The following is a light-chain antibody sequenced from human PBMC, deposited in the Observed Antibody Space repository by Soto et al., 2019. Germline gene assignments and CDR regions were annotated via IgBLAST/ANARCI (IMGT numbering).Light chain of an antibody. Sequence: DTQLTQSPSFLSASVGDRVTITCRASQDVSRSLGWYQQKPGKAPSLLISAASTLHSGVPSRFSGSGSGTDFTLTISSLQPEDFAVYYCQQYNNWPPAYTFGQGTKLEIK. J-gene: IGKJ2*01. CDR1: QDVSRS. CDR2: AAS. CDR3: QQYNNWPPAYT. V-gene: IGKV1-9*01.